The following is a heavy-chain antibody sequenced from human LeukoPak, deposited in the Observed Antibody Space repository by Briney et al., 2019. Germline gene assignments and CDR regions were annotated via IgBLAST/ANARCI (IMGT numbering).Heavy chain of an antibody. CDR1: GFTFSSHS. CDR3: ASRYCSGGSCYFDY. Sequence: PGGSLRLSCAASGFTFSSHSMNWVRQAPGKGLEWVSYISGSSGIIYYADSVKGRFTISRDNAKNSLYLQMNSLRAEDTAVYHCASRYCSGGSCYFDYWGQGTLVTVSS. V-gene: IGHV3-48*04. D-gene: IGHD2-15*01. CDR2: ISGSSGII. J-gene: IGHJ4*02.